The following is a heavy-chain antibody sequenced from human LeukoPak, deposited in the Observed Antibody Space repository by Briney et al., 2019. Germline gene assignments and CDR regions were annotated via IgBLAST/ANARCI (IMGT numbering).Heavy chain of an antibody. CDR2: IYYSGST. D-gene: IGHD3-10*01. V-gene: IGHV4-31*03. J-gene: IGHJ3*02. CDR1: GGSIGSGGYY. CDR3: ATDRFKGAFDI. Sequence: PSQTLSLTCTVSGGSIGSGGYYWSWIRQHPGKGLEWIGYIYYSGSTYYNPSLKSRVTISVDTSKNQFSLKLSSVTAADTAVYYCATDRFKGAFDIWGQGTMVTVSS.